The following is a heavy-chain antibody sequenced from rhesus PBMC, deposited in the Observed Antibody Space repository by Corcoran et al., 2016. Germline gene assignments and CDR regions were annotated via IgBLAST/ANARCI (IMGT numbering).Heavy chain of an antibody. CDR2: ISGNSEST. CDR1: GVSLSGNY. V-gene: IGHV4-147*01. J-gene: IGHJ5-2*02. CDR3: ARDAISLDV. Sequence: QVLLQESGPGLVAPSETLSLTCAASGVSLSGNYWTWIRPSPGKGLEWIGYISGNSESTSYNPSLGGRVTISKDTSQNQYSLMLTSVTAADSAVYYCARDAISLDVWGRGVLVTVSS.